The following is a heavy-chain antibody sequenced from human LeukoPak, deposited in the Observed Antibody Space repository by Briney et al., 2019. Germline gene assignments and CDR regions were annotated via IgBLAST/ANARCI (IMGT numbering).Heavy chain of an antibody. CDR1: GSTFSSSA. J-gene: IGHJ5*02. CDR2: ISGSGGST. V-gene: IGHV3-23*01. Sequence: GGSLRLSCAASGSTFSSSAMSWVRQAPGKGLEWVSGISGSGGSTYYADSVKGRFTISRDNSKNTLYLQMNSLSAEDTAVHYCARSGSYWSNWFDPWGQGTLVTVSS. D-gene: IGHD1-26*01. CDR3: ARSGSYWSNWFDP.